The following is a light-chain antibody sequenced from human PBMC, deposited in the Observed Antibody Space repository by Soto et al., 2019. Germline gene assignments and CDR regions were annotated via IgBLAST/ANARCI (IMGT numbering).Light chain of an antibody. CDR1: QTIINW. V-gene: IGKV1-5*03. J-gene: IGKJ1*01. CDR2: KAS. CDR3: RHYNSYSEA. Sequence: DIQMTQSPSTLSASVGDRVTITCRASQTIINWLAWYQQKPGKAPKLLIYKASTLKSGVPSRFSGSGSGTEFTLTISSLQPDDFATYYCRHYNSYSEAFGQGTKVDIK.